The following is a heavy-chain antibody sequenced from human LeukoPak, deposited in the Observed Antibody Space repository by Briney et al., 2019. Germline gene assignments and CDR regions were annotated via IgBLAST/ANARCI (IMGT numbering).Heavy chain of an antibody. CDR3: GTGLRPDFVLRYFDWLLDY. CDR2: FDPKDGET. D-gene: IGHD3-9*01. V-gene: IGHV1-24*01. J-gene: IGHJ4*02. Sequence: SMHWVRQAPGKGPEWMGGFDPKDGETIYAQKFQGRVTMTEDTSTDTAYMELSSLRSEDTAVYYCGTGLRPDFVLRYFDWLLDYWGQGTLVTVSS. CDR1: S.